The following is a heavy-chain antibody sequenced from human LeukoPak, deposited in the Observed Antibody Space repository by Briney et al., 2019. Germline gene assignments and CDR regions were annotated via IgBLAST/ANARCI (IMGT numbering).Heavy chain of an antibody. CDR2: IIPILGIA. Sequence: ASVKVSCKASGGTFSSYAISWVRQAPGQGLEWMGRIIPILGIANYAQKFQGRVTITADKSTSTAYMELSSLRSEDTAVYYCARGYYYDSGFPDAFDIWGQGTMVTVSS. J-gene: IGHJ3*02. D-gene: IGHD3-22*01. V-gene: IGHV1-69*04. CDR1: GGTFSSYA. CDR3: ARGYYYDSGFPDAFDI.